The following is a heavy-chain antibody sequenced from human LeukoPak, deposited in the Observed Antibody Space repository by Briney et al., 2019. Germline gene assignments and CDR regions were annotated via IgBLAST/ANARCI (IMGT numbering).Heavy chain of an antibody. CDR3: ARDYESSGYYFMVDY. D-gene: IGHD3-22*01. Sequence: ASVKVSCKASGYTFTSYGISWVRQAPGQGLEWMGWISAYNGNTNYAQKLQGRVTMTTDTSTSTAYVELRSLRSDDTAVYYCARDYESSGYYFMVDYWGQGTLVTVSS. CDR2: ISAYNGNT. V-gene: IGHV1-18*01. CDR1: GYTFTSYG. J-gene: IGHJ4*02.